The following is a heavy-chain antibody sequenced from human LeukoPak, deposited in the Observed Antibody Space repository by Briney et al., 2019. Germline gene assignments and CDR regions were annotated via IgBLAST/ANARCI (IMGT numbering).Heavy chain of an antibody. CDR2: IRGDSTET. D-gene: IGHD3-3*01. Sequence: PGVSLRLSCAGSGFTFSSYSMMWVRQAPGKGLEWVSSIRGDSTETRHAGSLMGRFTISRDNAKKSLYLQMNSLRVEDTAVYYCARGHFGVVLDYWGQGTLVTVSS. CDR3: ARGHFGVVLDY. J-gene: IGHJ4*02. CDR1: GFTFSSYS. V-gene: IGHV3-21*01.